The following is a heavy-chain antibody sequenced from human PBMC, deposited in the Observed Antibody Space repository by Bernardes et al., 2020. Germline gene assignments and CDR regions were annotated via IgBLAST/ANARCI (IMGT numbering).Heavy chain of an antibody. CDR3: TRAEEQNYKSGRYPHAFDL. Sequence: GGSLRLSYASSGFTFSTYGMNWVRQAPGKGLEWISYISGDSTTIKDVDSVKGRFTISRDNSLNSLYLQMNTLRDEDTAVYYCTRAEEQNYKSGRYPHAFDLWGQGTMVTVSS. D-gene: IGHD3-22*01. CDR1: GFTFSTYG. V-gene: IGHV3-48*02. CDR2: ISGDSTTI. J-gene: IGHJ3*01.